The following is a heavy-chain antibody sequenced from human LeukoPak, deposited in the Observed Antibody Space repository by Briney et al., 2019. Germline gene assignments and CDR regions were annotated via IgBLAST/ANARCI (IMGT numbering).Heavy chain of an antibody. D-gene: IGHD1-26*01. V-gene: IGHV3-74*01. CDR3: ARMRGGSYSSFDY. J-gene: IGHJ4*02. CDR2: INSDGRSA. CDR1: GLAFSRYW. Sequence: GGSLRLSCAASGLAFSRYWMHWVRQAPGKGLVWVSRINSDGRSAVYADSVKGRFTISRDNAKNSLYLQMNSLRAEDTAVYYCARMRGGSYSSFDYWGQGTLDTVSS.